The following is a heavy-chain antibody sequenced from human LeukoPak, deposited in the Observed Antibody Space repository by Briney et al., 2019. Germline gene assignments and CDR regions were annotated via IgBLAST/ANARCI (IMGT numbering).Heavy chain of an antibody. J-gene: IGHJ4*02. CDR1: GGSISSNNW. CDR3: ARVNINNWHSCDY. CDR2: IYHSGSP. Sequence: SETLSLACAVSGGSISSNNWWGWVRQPPGEGLEWIGEIYHSGSPNYNPSLKSRVTISVDKSRNHFSLNLSSVTAADTAVYYCARVNINNWHSCDYWGQGTLVTVSS. D-gene: IGHD1-1*01. V-gene: IGHV4-4*02.